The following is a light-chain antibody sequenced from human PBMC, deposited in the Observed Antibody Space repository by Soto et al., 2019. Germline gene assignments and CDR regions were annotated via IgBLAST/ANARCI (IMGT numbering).Light chain of an antibody. CDR2: EVS. CDR3: SSYTSSSTYV. Sequence: SALTQPASGSGSPGQSITISCTGTSSDVGGYNYVSWYQQHPGKAPKLMIYEVSNRPSGVSNRFSGSKSGNTASLTISGLQAEDEADYYCSSYTSSSTYVFGTGTKV. J-gene: IGLJ1*01. V-gene: IGLV2-14*01. CDR1: SSDVGGYNY.